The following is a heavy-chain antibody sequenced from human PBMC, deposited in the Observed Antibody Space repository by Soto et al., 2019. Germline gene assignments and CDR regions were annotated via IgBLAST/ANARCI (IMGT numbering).Heavy chain of an antibody. CDR1: GGTFSSYA. J-gene: IGHJ6*02. D-gene: IGHD4-17*01. CDR2: IIPIFGTA. CDR3: ARAEGGDAHYYYYYGMDV. V-gene: IGHV1-69*13. Sequence: SVKVSCKASGGTFSSYAISWVRQAPGQGLEWMGGIIPIFGTANYAQKSQGRVTITADESTSTAYMELSSLRSEDTAVYYCARAEGGDAHYYYYYGMDVWGQGTTVTVSS.